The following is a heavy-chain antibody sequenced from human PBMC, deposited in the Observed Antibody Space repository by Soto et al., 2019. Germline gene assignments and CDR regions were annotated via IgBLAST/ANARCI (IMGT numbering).Heavy chain of an antibody. D-gene: IGHD1-1*01. CDR2: IYHSGST. CDR3: ARTNSLPYYFDY. J-gene: IGHJ4*02. CDR1: GVSMRRDGYY. Sequence: PSETLSLTCTLSGVSMRRDGYYGSWIRQHPGKGLEWIGYIYHSGSTYYNPSLKSRVTISVDTSKNQFSLKVSSVTAEDTAVYYCARTNSLPYYFDYWGQGTLVTVSS. V-gene: IGHV4-31*03.